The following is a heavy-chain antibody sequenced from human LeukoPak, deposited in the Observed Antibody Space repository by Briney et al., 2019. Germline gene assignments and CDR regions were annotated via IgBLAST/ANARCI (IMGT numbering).Heavy chain of an antibody. CDR1: GGSISSYY. CDR2: IYYSGST. D-gene: IGHD5-24*01. Sequence: SETLSLTCTVSGGSISSYYWSWIRQPPGKGLEWIGYIYYSGSTNYNPSLKSRVTISVDTSKNQFSLKLSSVTAADTAVYYCARSRDGYNADDYWGQGTLVTVSS. V-gene: IGHV4-59*01. J-gene: IGHJ4*02. CDR3: ARSRDGYNADDY.